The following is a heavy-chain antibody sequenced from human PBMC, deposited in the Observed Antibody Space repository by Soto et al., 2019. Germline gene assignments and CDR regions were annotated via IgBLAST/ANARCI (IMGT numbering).Heavy chain of an antibody. CDR1: GVSVSSGDYY. CDR3: ARAHYDILTGYPTHAFDI. CDR2: IYCTGRT. J-gene: IGHJ3*02. Sequence: TLSLTCTVSGVSVSSGDYYWSWIRHPPGKGLEWIGYIYCTGRTYYNPSLKSRVIISVDTSKNQFSLKLSSVTAAEKAVYYCARAHYDILTGYPTHAFDISGQGTMVTVSS. V-gene: IGHV4-30-4*01. D-gene: IGHD3-9*01.